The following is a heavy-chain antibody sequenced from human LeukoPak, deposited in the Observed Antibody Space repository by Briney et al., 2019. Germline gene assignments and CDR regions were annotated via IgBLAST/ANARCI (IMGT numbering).Heavy chain of an antibody. V-gene: IGHV3-21*01. J-gene: IGHJ4*02. D-gene: IGHD3-22*01. Sequence: GGSLTLSCAASGFTFSSYSMNWVRQPPGKGLAWVSSISSSSSYIYYADSVKGRFTISRDNAKNSLYLQMNSLRAEDTAVYYCARGRVDFYYDSSGYSLPFDYWGQGTLVTVSS. CDR3: ARGRVDFYYDSSGYSLPFDY. CDR1: GFTFSSYS. CDR2: ISSSSSYI.